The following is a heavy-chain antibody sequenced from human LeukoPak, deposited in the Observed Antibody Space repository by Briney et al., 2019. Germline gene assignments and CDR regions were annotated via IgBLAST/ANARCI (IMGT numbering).Heavy chain of an antibody. J-gene: IGHJ4*02. Sequence: SETLSLTCAVSGGSISSGGYSWSWIRQPPGKGLEWIGYIYHSGSTYYNPSLKSRVTISVDTSKNQFSLKLSSVTAADTAVYYCARGGPPDIVVVVAATQDSRTLDYWGQGTLVTVSS. V-gene: IGHV4-30-2*01. CDR1: GGSISSGGYS. D-gene: IGHD2-15*01. CDR2: IYHSGST. CDR3: ARGGPPDIVVVVAATQDSRTLDY.